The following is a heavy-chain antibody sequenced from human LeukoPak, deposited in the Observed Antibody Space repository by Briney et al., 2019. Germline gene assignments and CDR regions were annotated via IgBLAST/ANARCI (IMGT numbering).Heavy chain of an antibody. CDR3: ARDLFVAAAGTPDAFDI. CDR1: GYTFTGYY. J-gene: IGHJ3*02. V-gene: IGHV7-4-1*02. CDR2: INTNTGNP. Sequence: ASVKVSCKASGYTFTGYYMHWVRQAPGQGLEWMGWINTNTGNPTYAQGFTGRFVFSLDTSVSTAYLQISSLKAEDTAVYYCARDLFVAAAGTPDAFDIWGQGTMVTVSS. D-gene: IGHD6-13*01.